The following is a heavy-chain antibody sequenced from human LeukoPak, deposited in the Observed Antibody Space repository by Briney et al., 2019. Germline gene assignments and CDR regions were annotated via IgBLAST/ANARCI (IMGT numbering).Heavy chain of an antibody. CDR1: GGSISSYY. CDR2: IYTNGST. J-gene: IGHJ5*02. V-gene: IGHV4-4*07. Sequence: SETLSLTCTVSGGSISSYYWSWIRQPAGKGLEWIGRIYTNGSTNYNPSLKSRVTISVDKSKNQFSLKLSSVTAADTAVYYCARDANELRLGYNWFDPWGQGTLVTVSS. CDR3: ARDANELRLGYNWFDP. D-gene: IGHD2-15*01.